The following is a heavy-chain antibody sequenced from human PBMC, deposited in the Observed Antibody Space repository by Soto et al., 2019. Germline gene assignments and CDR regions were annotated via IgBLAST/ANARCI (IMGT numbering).Heavy chain of an antibody. V-gene: IGHV1-69*01. Sequence: QVQLVHSGAEVKNPGSSVKVSCKASGGTFSSYAISWVRQAPGQGLEWMGGIIPIFGTANYAQKFQGRVTITADESTSTAYMELRSLRSEDTAVYYCARGSRWTVTTAGSFDYCVQGALVTVS. CDR3: ARGSRWTVTTAGSFDY. D-gene: IGHD4-17*01. J-gene: IGHJ4*02. CDR2: IIPIFGTA. CDR1: GGTFSSYA.